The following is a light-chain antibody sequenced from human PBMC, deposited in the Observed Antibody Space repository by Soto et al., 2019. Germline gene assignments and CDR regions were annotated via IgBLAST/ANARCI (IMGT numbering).Light chain of an antibody. Sequence: DIQMTQSPSSVSASVRDRVTITGRASHNIRGYLNWYQQKPGKAPKLLIYAASSLQSGIPSRFSGSGSETDFTLTISSLQPEDFASYYCQQSYSTLWTFGQGTKVDIK. CDR2: AAS. CDR3: QQSYSTLWT. J-gene: IGKJ1*01. CDR1: HNIRGY. V-gene: IGKV1-39*01.